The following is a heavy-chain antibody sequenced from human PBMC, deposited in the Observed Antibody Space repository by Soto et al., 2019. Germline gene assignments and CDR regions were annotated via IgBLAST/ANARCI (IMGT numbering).Heavy chain of an antibody. CDR3: AQDARYFDL. CDR1: GFTFSNYA. V-gene: IGHV3-23*01. CDR2: ISAGGSST. Sequence: EVQLLESGGGLVQPGGSLRLSCAASGFTFSNYAMTWVRQAPGKGLEWVSAISAGGSSTYYAASVKGRFTISRDNSKNTLYLQMNSLRAEDTAVYYCAQDARYFDLWGRGTLVTVSS. J-gene: IGHJ2*01.